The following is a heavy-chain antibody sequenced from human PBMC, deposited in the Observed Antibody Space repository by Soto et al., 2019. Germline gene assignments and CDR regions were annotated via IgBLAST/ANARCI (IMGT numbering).Heavy chain of an antibody. V-gene: IGHV3-23*01. CDR2: ISGSGGST. D-gene: IGHD2-2*01. CDR3: AKDLGYCSRTSCSYYSYYYGMDV. J-gene: IGHJ6*01. CDR1: GFTFSIYA. Sequence: WGSLRLSCASSGFTFSIYAMSWVRQAPGMGLEWVSAISGSGGSTYYADSVKGRFTISRDNSKNTLYLQMNSLRAEETAVYYCAKDLGYCSRTSCSYYSYYYGMDVWGQGTTVTVSS.